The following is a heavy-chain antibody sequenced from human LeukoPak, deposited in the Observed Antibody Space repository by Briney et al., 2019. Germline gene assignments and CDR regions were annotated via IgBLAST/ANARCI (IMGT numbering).Heavy chain of an antibody. V-gene: IGHV4-34*01. CDR1: GGSFSGYY. Sequence: SGTLSLTCAVYGGSFSGYYWSWIRQPPGKGLEWIGEINHSGSTNYNPSLKSRVTISVDTSKNQFSLKLSSVTAADTAVYYCARGIVVVPAALNYYGMDVWGQGTTVTVSS. D-gene: IGHD2-2*01. CDR3: ARGIVVVPAALNYYGMDV. CDR2: INHSGST. J-gene: IGHJ6*02.